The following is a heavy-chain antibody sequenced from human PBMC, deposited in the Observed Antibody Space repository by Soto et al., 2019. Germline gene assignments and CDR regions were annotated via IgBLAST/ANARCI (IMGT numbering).Heavy chain of an antibody. V-gene: IGHV3-23*01. Sequence: GGSLRLSCAASGFTFSSYAMSWVRQAPGKGLEWVSAISGSGGSTYYADSVKGRFTISRDNSKNTLYLQMNSLRAEDTAVYYCAKAGYCSSTSCYKAYGMAVWGQGTTVTVSS. J-gene: IGHJ6*02. CDR2: ISGSGGST. D-gene: IGHD2-2*02. CDR1: GFTFSSYA. CDR3: AKAGYCSSTSCYKAYGMAV.